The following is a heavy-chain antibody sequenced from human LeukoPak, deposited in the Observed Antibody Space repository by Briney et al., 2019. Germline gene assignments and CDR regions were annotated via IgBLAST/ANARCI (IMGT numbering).Heavy chain of an antibody. D-gene: IGHD3-10*01. CDR1: GGSFSGYY. V-gene: IGHV4-34*01. J-gene: IGHJ4*02. CDR3: ARVTNGSGSPVDY. Sequence: SETLSLTCAVYGGSFSGYYWSWIRQPPGKGLEWIGEINHSGSTNYNPSLKSRVTISVDTSKNQSSLKLSSVTAADTAVYYCARVTNGSGSPVDYWGQGTLVTVSS. CDR2: INHSGST.